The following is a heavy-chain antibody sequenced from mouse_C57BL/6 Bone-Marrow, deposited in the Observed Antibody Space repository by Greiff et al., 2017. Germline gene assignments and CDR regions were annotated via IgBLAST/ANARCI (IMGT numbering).Heavy chain of an antibody. CDR2: IDPENGDT. Sequence: VQLQQSGAELVRPGASVKLSCTASGFNIKDDYMHWVKQRPEQGLEWIGWIDPENGDTEYASKFQGKATITADPSSNTAYLQLSSLTSEDTAVYYCTWITTVVATGAYWGQGTLVTVSA. J-gene: IGHJ3*01. CDR1: GFNIKDDY. D-gene: IGHD1-1*01. V-gene: IGHV14-4*01. CDR3: TWITTVVATGAY.